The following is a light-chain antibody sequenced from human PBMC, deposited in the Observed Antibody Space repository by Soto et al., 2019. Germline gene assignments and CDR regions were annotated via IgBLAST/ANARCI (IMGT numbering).Light chain of an antibody. CDR2: GAS. CDR3: QQYGSSYPWT. V-gene: IGKV3-20*01. CDR1: QSVSSNY. Sequence: ILLTPYPGTLSLSPGERAPLSCRASQSVSSNYLAWYQQKPGQAPRLLIYGASSRATGIPDRFSGSGSGTDFTLTIRRLEPEDFAVYYCQQYGSSYPWTFGQGTEVDI. J-gene: IGKJ1*01.